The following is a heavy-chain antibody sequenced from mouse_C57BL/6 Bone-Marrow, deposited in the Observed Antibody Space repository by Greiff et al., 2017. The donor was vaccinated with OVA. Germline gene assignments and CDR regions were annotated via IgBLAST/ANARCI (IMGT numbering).Heavy chain of an antibody. CDR3: ARDDGYPSWFAY. CDR2: IYPRSGNT. CDR1: GYTFTSYG. Sequence: VKLQQSGAELARPGASVKLSCKASGYTFTSYGISWVKQRTGQGLEWIGEIYPRSGNTYYNEKFKGKATLTADKSSSTAYMELRSLTSEDSAVYFCARDDGYPSWFAYWGQGTLVTVSA. D-gene: IGHD2-3*01. V-gene: IGHV1-81*01. J-gene: IGHJ3*01.